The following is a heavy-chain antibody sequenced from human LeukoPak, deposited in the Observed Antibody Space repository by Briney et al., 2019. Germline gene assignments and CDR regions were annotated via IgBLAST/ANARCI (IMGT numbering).Heavy chain of an antibody. V-gene: IGHV3-21*04. Sequence: GGSLRLSCAASGFTFSSYSMNWVRQAPGKGLEWVSSISSSSSYIYYADSVKGRFTISRDNAKNPLYLQMNSLRAEDTAVYYCAKDHYSSNSYYYYMDVWGKGTTVTVSS. CDR2: ISSSSSYI. J-gene: IGHJ6*03. CDR3: AKDHYSSNSYYYYMDV. CDR1: GFTFSSYS. D-gene: IGHD6-13*01.